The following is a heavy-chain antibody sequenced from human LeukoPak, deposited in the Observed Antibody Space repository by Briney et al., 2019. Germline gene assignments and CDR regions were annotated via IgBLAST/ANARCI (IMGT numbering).Heavy chain of an antibody. CDR3: ARPRGSPIGGYNWFDP. J-gene: IGHJ5*02. D-gene: IGHD2-15*01. Sequence: SETLSLTCTVSGGSISGSSYYWGWIRQPPGNGLEWIGTIDYSGSTYYNPSLKSRVTISVDTSKNQFSLKLSSVTAADTAVYYCARPRGSPIGGYNWFDPWGQGTLVTVSS. CDR1: GGSISGSSYY. V-gene: IGHV4-39*01. CDR2: IDYSGST.